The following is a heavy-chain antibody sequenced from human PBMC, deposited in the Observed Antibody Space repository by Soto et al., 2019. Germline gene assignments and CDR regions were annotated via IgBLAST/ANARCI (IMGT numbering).Heavy chain of an antibody. CDR3: AKDPSYDFWSGYYSVGWFDP. CDR2: ISYDGSNK. D-gene: IGHD3-3*01. CDR1: GFTFSSYG. V-gene: IGHV3-30*18. J-gene: IGHJ5*02. Sequence: GGSLRLSCAASGFTFSSYGMHWVRQAPGKGLEWVAVISYDGSNKYYADSVKGRFTISRDNSKNTLYLQMNSLRAEDTAVYYCAKDPSYDFWSGYYSVGWFDPWGQGTLVTVSS.